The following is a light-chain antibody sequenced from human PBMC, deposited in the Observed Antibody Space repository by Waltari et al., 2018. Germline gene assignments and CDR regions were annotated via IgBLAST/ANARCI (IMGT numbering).Light chain of an antibody. Sequence: QTVVTQEPSLSVSPGGTVILPCAWSSGPLSTASYATWYQQTPGQAPRTPVYKANARSSGVPDRFSSSIRGNTAALTITGAQADDESDYYCALYMGSGIWVFGGGTRLTVL. J-gene: IGLJ3*02. CDR3: ALYMGSGIWV. CDR2: KAN. V-gene: IGLV8-61*01. CDR1: SGPLSTASY.